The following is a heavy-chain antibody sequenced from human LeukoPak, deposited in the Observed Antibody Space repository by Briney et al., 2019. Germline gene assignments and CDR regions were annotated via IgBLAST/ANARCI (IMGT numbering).Heavy chain of an antibody. CDR2: IVVGSGNT. Sequence: SVKVSCKASGFTFTSSAVQWVRQARGQRLEWIGWIVVGSGNTNYAQKFQERVTITRDMSTSTAYMELSSLRSEDTAVYYCAVDFRPTLQQLVRKKGNDAFDIWGQGTMVTVSS. J-gene: IGHJ3*02. CDR1: GFTFTSSA. V-gene: IGHV1-58*01. D-gene: IGHD6-13*01. CDR3: AVDFRPTLQQLVRKKGNDAFDI.